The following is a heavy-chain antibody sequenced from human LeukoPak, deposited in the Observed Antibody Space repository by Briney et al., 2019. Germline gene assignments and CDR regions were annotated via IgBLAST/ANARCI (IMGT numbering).Heavy chain of an antibody. CDR2: IYSGGST. J-gene: IGHJ6*02. V-gene: IGHV3-66*01. CDR3: ARAPPPTIFGVVIMDYYYGMDV. CDR1: GFTVSSNY. Sequence: PGGSLRLSCAASGFTVSSNYMSWVRQAPGKGLEWVSVIYSGGSTYYADSVKGRFTISRDNSKNTLYLQMNILRAEDTAVYYCARAPPPTIFGVVIMDYYYGMDVWGQGTTVTVSS. D-gene: IGHD3-3*01.